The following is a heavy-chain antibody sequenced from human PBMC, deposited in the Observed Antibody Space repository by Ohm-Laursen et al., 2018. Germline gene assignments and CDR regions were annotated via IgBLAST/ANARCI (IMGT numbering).Heavy chain of an antibody. D-gene: IGHD1-7*01. CDR3: ARGRLSGTRRALDI. J-gene: IGHJ3*02. CDR2: MNPKSGDT. Sequence: ASVKVSCKASGYTFINYDIHWVRQASGQGLEWMGWMNPKSGDTGYAHKFQGRVTMARNASISTANMEMSSLRSEDTAVYYCARGRLSGTRRALDIWGQGTMVTVSS. V-gene: IGHV1-8*01. CDR1: GYTFINYD.